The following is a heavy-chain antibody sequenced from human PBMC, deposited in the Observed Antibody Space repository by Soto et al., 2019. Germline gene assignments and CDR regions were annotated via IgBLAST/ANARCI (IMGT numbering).Heavy chain of an antibody. J-gene: IGHJ4*02. Sequence: QVHLVQSGAEVKKPGASVKVSCAASGYTFTSYGLNWVRQAPGQGLEWMGWISATNGNTDYAQKVQGRVTLTTDTSTRRAYMELRSLRSDDTAIYYCARGGRAASFLDYWGQGTRVTVSS. V-gene: IGHV1-18*01. CDR3: ARGGRAASFLDY. D-gene: IGHD6-13*01. CDR2: ISATNGNT. CDR1: GYTFTSYG.